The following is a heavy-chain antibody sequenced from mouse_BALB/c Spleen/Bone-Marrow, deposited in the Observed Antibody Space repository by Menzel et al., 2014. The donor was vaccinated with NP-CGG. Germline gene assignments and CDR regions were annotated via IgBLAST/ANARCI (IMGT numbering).Heavy chain of an antibody. CDR1: GFTFXDFY. V-gene: IGHV7-1*02. Sequence: EVHLVESGGGLVQPGGSLRLSCATSGFTFXDFYMEWVRQPPGKRLEWIAASRNKVNDYTTEYSASVKGRFIVSRDTSQSILYLQMNALRAEDTAIYYCARAVYGNFDYWGQGTTLTVSS. J-gene: IGHJ2*01. D-gene: IGHD2-1*01. CDR2: SRNKVNDYTT. CDR3: ARAVYGNFDY.